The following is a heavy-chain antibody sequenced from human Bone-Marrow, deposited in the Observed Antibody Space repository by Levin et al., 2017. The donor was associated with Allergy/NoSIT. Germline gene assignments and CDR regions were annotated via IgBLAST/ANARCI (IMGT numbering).Heavy chain of an antibody. CDR3: ARDRLPSRPGGLYYYFDL. D-gene: IGHD3-10*01. CDR2: INPNSGGT. Sequence: PGGSLRLSCKASGYTFTDYYMHWVRQAPGQGLEWMGWINPNSGGTRFSQKFQGGITMTVDTSISTTYMELSRLRSDDTAVYYCARDRLPSRPGGLYYYFDLWGRGTLVTVS. CDR1: GYTFTDYY. V-gene: IGHV1-2*02. J-gene: IGHJ2*01.